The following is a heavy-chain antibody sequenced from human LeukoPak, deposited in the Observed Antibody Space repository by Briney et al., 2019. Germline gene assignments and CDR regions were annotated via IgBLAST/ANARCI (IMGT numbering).Heavy chain of an antibody. CDR2: IYYSGST. CDR3: ARVDDYGDFGLDY. D-gene: IGHD4-17*01. Sequence: SETLSLTCTVSGGSISSGGYYWSWIRQHPGKGLEWIGYIYYSGSTYYNPSLKSRVTISVDTSKNQFSLKLSSATAADTAVYYCARVDDYGDFGLDYWGQGTLVTVSS. V-gene: IGHV4-31*03. J-gene: IGHJ4*02. CDR1: GGSISSGGYY.